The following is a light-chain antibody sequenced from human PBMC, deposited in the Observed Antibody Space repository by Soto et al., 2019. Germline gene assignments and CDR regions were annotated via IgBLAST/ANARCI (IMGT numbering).Light chain of an antibody. V-gene: IGKV3-15*01. CDR1: QSVSGN. Sequence: EIVMTQSPATLSVSPGERATLSCRASQSVSGNLAWYQQKPGQAPRRLIYGASTRATGIPARFSGSGSGTEFTLTISSLQSEDFVVYYCQQYNNWPRTFGQGTKVEIK. CDR3: QQYNNWPRT. J-gene: IGKJ1*01. CDR2: GAS.